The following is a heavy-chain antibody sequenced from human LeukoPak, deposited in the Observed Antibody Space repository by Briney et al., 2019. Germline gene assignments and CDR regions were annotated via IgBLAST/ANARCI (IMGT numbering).Heavy chain of an antibody. CDR3: ARHDPIVGTPDAFDI. CDR2: IYYSGST. D-gene: IGHD1-26*01. V-gene: IGHV4-59*08. Sequence: SETLSLTCTVSGGSISSYYWSWIRQPPGKGLEWIAYIYYSGSTDYNPSLKSRVTISLDTSKNQFSLKLSSVTAADTAVYYCARHDPIVGTPDAFDIWGQGTMITVSS. J-gene: IGHJ3*02. CDR1: GGSISSYY.